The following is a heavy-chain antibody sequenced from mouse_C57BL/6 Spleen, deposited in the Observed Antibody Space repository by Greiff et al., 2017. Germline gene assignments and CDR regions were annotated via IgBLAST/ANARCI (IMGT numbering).Heavy chain of an antibody. D-gene: IGHD1-1*01. J-gene: IGHJ4*01. V-gene: IGHV1-64*01. CDR1: GYTFTSYW. CDR3: ARRFYYYGSSYDAMDY. CDR2: IHPNSGST. Sequence: QVQLQQSGAELVKPGASVKLSCKASGYTFTSYWMHWVKQRPGQGLEWIGMIHPNSGSTNYNEKFKSKATLTVDKSSSTAYMQPSSLTSEDSAVYYCARRFYYYGSSYDAMDYWGQGTSVTVSS.